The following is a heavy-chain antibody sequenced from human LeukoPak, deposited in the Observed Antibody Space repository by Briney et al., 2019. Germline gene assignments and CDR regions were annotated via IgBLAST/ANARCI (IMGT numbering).Heavy chain of an antibody. Sequence: GGSLRLSCAASGFTFDDYAMHWVRQAPGKGLERVSGISWNSGSIGYADSVKGRFTISRDNAKNSLYLQMNSLRAEDTALYYCAKDMGLLHYGGAFDIWRQGTMATVSS. D-gene: IGHD3-10*01. J-gene: IGHJ3*02. V-gene: IGHV3-9*01. CDR2: ISWNSGSI. CDR1: GFTFDDYA. CDR3: AKDMGLLHYGGAFDI.